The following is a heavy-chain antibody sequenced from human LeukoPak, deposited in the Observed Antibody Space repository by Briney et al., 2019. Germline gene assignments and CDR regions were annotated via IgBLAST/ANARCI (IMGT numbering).Heavy chain of an antibody. CDR1: GGSISSGDYY. D-gene: IGHD3-10*01. V-gene: IGHV4-61*08. CDR2: IYYSGST. J-gene: IGHJ6*02. Sequence: SETLSLTCTVSGGSISSGDYYWSWIRQPPGKGLEWIGYIYYSGSTNYNPSLKSRVTISVDTSKNQFSLKLSSVTAADTAVYYCAGYGSAYGMDVWGQGTTVTVSS. CDR3: AGYGSAYGMDV.